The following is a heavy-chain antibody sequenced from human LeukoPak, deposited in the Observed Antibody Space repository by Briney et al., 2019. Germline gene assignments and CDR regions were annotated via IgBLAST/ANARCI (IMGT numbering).Heavy chain of an antibody. Sequence: GGSLRLSCAASGFTFSSHGMHWVRQAPGKGLEWVTFIRSDGSSNYYGDSVKGRFTLSRDNFKNTLSLQMNSLRAEDTAVYYCARDREGHRYGYDYYMDVWGKGTTVTVSS. V-gene: IGHV3-30*02. CDR1: GFTFSSHG. D-gene: IGHD5-18*01. CDR3: ARDREGHRYGYDYYMDV. J-gene: IGHJ6*03. CDR2: IRSDGSSN.